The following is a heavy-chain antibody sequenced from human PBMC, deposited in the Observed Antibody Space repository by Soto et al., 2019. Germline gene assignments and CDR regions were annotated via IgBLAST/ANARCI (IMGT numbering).Heavy chain of an antibody. CDR1: GFTFSSYA. D-gene: IGHD4-4*01. J-gene: IGHJ6*02. V-gene: IGHV3-30-3*01. CDR3: ASPLYSRYYGMDV. CDR2: ISYDGSNK. Sequence: QVQLVESGGGVVQPGRSLRLSCAASGFTFSSYAMHWVRQAPGKGLEWVAVISYDGSNKYYADSVKGRFTISRDNSKNTLYLQMNSLRAEDTAGYYCASPLYSRYYGMDVWGQGTTVTVSS.